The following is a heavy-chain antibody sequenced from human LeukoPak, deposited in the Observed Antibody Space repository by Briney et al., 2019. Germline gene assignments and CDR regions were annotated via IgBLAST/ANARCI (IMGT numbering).Heavy chain of an antibody. CDR2: IYYSGST. V-gene: IGHV4-59*12. D-gene: IGHD3-22*01. J-gene: IGHJ4*02. CDR1: GGSISSYY. CDR3: AREHSRYYYDSSGPETFDY. Sequence: PSETLSLTCTVSGGSISSYYWSWIRQPPGKGLEWIGYIYYSGSTNYNPSLKSRVTISVDTSKNQFSLKLSSVTAADTAVYYCAREHSRYYYDSSGPETFDYWGQGTLVTVSS.